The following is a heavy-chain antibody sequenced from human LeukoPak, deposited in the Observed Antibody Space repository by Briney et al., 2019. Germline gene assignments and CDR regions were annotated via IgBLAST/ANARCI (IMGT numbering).Heavy chain of an antibody. CDR1: GDSVSSNSVA. CDR2: TYYRSKWYN. J-gene: IGHJ4*02. CDR3: VRSGSEGALDY. Sequence: PSQTLSLTCAISGDSVSSNSVAWNWVRQSRSRGLEWLGRTYYRSKWYNTYAVSVKSRITINPDTSKNQFSLQLNSVTPEDTAVYYCVRSGSEGALDYWGQGTLVTVS. D-gene: IGHD3-16*01. V-gene: IGHV6-1*01.